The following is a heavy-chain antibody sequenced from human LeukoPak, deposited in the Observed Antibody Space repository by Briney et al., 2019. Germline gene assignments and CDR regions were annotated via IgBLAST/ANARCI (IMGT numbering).Heavy chain of an antibody. CDR3: AKDQYIGSYYYFDY. CDR1: GFTFSSYA. CDR2: ISGSGGST. Sequence: GGSLRLSCAASGFTFSSYAMSWVRQAPGKGLEWVSAISGSGGSTYYADSVKGRFTISRDNSKSTLYLQMNSLRAEDTAVYYCAKDQYIGSYYYFDYWGQGTLVTVSS. V-gene: IGHV3-23*01. D-gene: IGHD1-26*01. J-gene: IGHJ4*02.